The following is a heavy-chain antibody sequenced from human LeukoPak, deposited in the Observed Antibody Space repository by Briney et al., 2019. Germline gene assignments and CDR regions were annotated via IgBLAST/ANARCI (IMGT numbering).Heavy chain of an antibody. CDR3: ARDGPARYDSSGYYLGWFDP. V-gene: IGHV4-61*08. D-gene: IGHD3-22*01. CDR1: GGSISSGGYS. Sequence: SETLSLTCAVSGGSISSGGYSWSWIRQPPGKGLEWIGYIYYSGSTNYNPSLKSRVTISVDTSKNQFSLKLSSVTAADTAVYYCARDGPARYDSSGYYLGWFDPWGQGTLVTVSS. J-gene: IGHJ5*02. CDR2: IYYSGST.